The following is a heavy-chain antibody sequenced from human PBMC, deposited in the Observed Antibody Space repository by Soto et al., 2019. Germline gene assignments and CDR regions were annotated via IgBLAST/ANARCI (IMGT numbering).Heavy chain of an antibody. J-gene: IGHJ5*02. CDR1: GGSISSGGYY. Sequence: SETLSLTCTVSGGSISSGGYYWSWIRQHPGKGLEWIGYIYYSGSTYYNPSLKSRVTISVDTSKNQFSLKLSSVTAADTAVYYCARELTGTWGDWFDPWGQGTLVTVSS. CDR2: IYYSGST. D-gene: IGHD1-20*01. V-gene: IGHV4-31*03. CDR3: ARELTGTWGDWFDP.